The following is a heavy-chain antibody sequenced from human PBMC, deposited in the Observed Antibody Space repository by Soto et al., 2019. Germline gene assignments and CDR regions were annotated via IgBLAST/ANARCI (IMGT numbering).Heavy chain of an antibody. CDR1: GYTFTGYY. D-gene: IGHD1-26*01. Sequence: GESLKISCKASGYTFTGYYMHWVRQAPGQGLEWMGWINPNSGGTNYAQKFQGRVTMTRDTSISTAYMELSRLRSDDTAVYYCARGDRLTPLGATEAFDIWGQGTMVTVSS. J-gene: IGHJ3*02. V-gene: IGHV1-2*02. CDR2: INPNSGGT. CDR3: ARGDRLTPLGATEAFDI.